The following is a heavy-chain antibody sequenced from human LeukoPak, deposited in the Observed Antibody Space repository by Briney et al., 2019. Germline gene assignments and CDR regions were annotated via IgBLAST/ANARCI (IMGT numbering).Heavy chain of an antibody. CDR2: IYYSGST. Sequence: SETLSLTCTVSGGSISSYYWSWIRQPPGKGLEWIGYIYYSGSTNYNPSLKSRVTISVDTSKNQFYLKLSSVTAADTAVYYCARVWPVVPAAIVYYGMDVWGQGTTVTVSS. CDR3: ARVWPVVPAAIVYYGMDV. CDR1: GGSISSYY. D-gene: IGHD2-2*01. V-gene: IGHV4-59*12. J-gene: IGHJ6*02.